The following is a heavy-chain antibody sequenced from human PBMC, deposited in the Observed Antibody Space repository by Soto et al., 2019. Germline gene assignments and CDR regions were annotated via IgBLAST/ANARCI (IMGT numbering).Heavy chain of an antibody. D-gene: IGHD6-19*01. CDR3: ARDGEGSGWDRCWYFDL. Sequence: ASVKVSCKASGYTFTSHGIIWVRQAPGQGLEWMGWISTYNGNTNYAQKLQGRVTMTTDTSTSTAYMELRSLRSDDTAVYYCARDGEGSGWDRCWYFDLLGRGTLVTVSS. CDR1: GYTFTSHG. J-gene: IGHJ2*01. V-gene: IGHV1-18*01. CDR2: ISTYNGNT.